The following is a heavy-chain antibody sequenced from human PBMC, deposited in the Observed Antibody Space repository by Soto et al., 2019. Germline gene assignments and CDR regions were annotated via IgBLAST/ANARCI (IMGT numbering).Heavy chain of an antibody. V-gene: IGHV4-59*08. CDR2: VHHSWGS. J-gene: IGHJ6*02. CDR1: GGSISSYY. D-gene: IGHD3-10*01. Sequence: QVQLQESGPGLVKPSETLSLSCTVSGGSISSYYWSWFRQSPGKRMEWIGYVHHSWGSSYNPSLPXXAXXSLDPSKSQFSLKVTSVTATDTAVYYCARQGFGPLHGLVDVWGQGTTVTVSS. CDR3: ARQGFGPLHGLVDV.